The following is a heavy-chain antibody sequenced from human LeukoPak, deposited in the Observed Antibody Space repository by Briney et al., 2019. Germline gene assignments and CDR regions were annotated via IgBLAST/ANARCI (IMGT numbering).Heavy chain of an antibody. V-gene: IGHV1-69*13. Sequence: SVTVSCTASGGTFSSYAISWVRQAPGQGLEWMGGIISIFGTANYAQKFQGRVTITADESTSTAYMELSSLRSEDTAVYYCARGMYYYDSSGYYHFDYWGQGTLVTVSS. CDR1: GGTFSSYA. CDR2: IISIFGTA. J-gene: IGHJ4*02. D-gene: IGHD3-22*01. CDR3: ARGMYYYDSSGYYHFDY.